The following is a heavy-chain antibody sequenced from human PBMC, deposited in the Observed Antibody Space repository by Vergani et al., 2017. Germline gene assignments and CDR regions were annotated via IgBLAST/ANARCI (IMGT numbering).Heavy chain of an antibody. CDR3: ASMKLATDFDY. Sequence: EVQLVESGGGLVKPGGSLRLSCAASGFTFSSYSMNWVRQAPGKGLEWVSSISSSSSYIYYADSVKGRFTISRDNAKKSLYLQMNSLGAEDTAVYYCASMKLATDFDYWGQGTLVTVSS. CDR2: ISSSSSYI. V-gene: IGHV3-21*01. CDR1: GFTFSSYS. J-gene: IGHJ4*02.